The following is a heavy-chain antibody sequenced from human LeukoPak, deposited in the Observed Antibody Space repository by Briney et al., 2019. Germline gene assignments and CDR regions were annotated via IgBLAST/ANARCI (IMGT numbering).Heavy chain of an antibody. Sequence: GGSLRLSCAASGFTFSSYAMHWVRQAPGKGLEWVAVISYDGSNKYYADSVKGRFTISRDNSKNTLYLQMNSLRAEDTAVYYCARKEFDSSGYYYAYWGQGTLVTASS. CDR2: ISYDGSNK. CDR3: ARKEFDSSGYYYAY. CDR1: GFTFSSYA. V-gene: IGHV3-30-3*01. D-gene: IGHD3-22*01. J-gene: IGHJ4*02.